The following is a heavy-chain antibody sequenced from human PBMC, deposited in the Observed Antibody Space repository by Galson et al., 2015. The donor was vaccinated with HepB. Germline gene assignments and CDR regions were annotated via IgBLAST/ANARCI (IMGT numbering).Heavy chain of an antibody. Sequence: ETLSLTCTVSGGSISSYYWSWIRQSPGKGLEYIGYIYYSGSTNYNPSLKSRVTIAVDTSRNQFSLKLSSVTAADTAVYYCAGTGLYSSSWSVTLFDYWGQGTLVTVSS. CDR1: GGSISSYY. CDR3: AGTGLYSSSWSVTLFDY. J-gene: IGHJ4*02. V-gene: IGHV4-59*08. CDR2: IYYSGST. D-gene: IGHD6-13*01.